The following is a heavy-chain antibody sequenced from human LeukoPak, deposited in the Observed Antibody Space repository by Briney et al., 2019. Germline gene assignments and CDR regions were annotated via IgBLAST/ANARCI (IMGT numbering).Heavy chain of an antibody. CDR3: ARVKMSYYDILTGYPNYYHYYYMDV. V-gene: IGHV1-18*01. J-gene: IGHJ6*03. D-gene: IGHD3-9*01. Sequence: ASVKVSCKASGYTFTSYGISWVRQAPGQGLEWMGWISAYNGNTNYAQKLQGRVTMTTDTSTSTAYMELRSLRSDDTAVYYCARVKMSYYDILTGYPNYYHYYYMDVWGKGTTVTVSS. CDR1: GYTFTSYG. CDR2: ISAYNGNT.